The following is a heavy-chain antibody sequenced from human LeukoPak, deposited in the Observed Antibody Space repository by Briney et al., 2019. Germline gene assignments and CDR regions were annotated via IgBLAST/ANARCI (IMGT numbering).Heavy chain of an antibody. D-gene: IGHD4-17*01. Sequence: GGSLRLSCAASGFTFSSYAMSWVRQAPGKGLEWVSAISSSGGSTYYADSVKGRFTISRDNSKNTLYLQMNSLRAEDTAVYYCAKVLSTTVTTGYGMDVWGQGTTVTVSS. J-gene: IGHJ6*02. CDR3: AKVLSTTVTTGYGMDV. V-gene: IGHV3-23*01. CDR1: GFTFSSYA. CDR2: ISSSGGST.